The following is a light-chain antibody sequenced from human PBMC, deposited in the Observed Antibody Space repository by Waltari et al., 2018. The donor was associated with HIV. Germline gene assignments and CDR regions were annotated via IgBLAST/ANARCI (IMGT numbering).Light chain of an antibody. CDR1: SSDVGGFDY. CDR3: CSYAGSYFYV. J-gene: IGLJ1*01. Sequence: QSALTQPRSVSGSPGQSVTISCTGTSSDVGGFDYVSWYQQHPGKAPKLMMYDVSKRPSGVPDRFSGSKSGNTASLTISGLQAEDEAGYYCCSYAGSYFYVFGSETKVTVL. CDR2: DVS. V-gene: IGLV2-11*01.